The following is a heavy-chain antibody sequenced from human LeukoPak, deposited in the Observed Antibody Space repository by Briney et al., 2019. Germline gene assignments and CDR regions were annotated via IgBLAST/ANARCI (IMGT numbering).Heavy chain of an antibody. CDR3: ARVSGYDWESFYDY. J-gene: IGHJ4*02. D-gene: IGHD5-12*01. CDR1: GYRFTGYY. Sequence: ASVKVSCKTSGYRFTGYYMHWVRQAPGQGLEWMGWINPKSGDPIYVQKFQGRVTLTRDTSIDTVYLELSSLKSDDTAVYYCARVSGYDWESFYDYWGQGTLVTVSS. V-gene: IGHV1-2*02. CDR2: INPKSGDP.